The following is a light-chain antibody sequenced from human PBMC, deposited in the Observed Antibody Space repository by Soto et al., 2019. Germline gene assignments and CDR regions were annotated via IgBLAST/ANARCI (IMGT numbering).Light chain of an antibody. CDR2: DAS. CDR1: QSVRRY. CDR3: QHRSVWPVS. J-gene: IGKJ5*01. Sequence: EIVLRQSPGTLSVSPGGRATLSCRASQSVRRYLAWYQQKPGLAPRLLIYDASNRATGIRARFSGSGSGTDFTLTISGLEPEDFAVYYCQHRSVWPVSFGQGTRLEI. V-gene: IGKV3-11*01.